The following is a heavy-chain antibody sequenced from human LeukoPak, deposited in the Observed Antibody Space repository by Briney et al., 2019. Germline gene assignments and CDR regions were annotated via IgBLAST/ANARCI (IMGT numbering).Heavy chain of an antibody. CDR2: IYHSGST. CDR3: ARPFPYSSSPTDAFDI. V-gene: IGHV4-4*02. J-gene: IGHJ3*02. Sequence: SETLSLTCAVSGGSISSSNWWSWVRQPPGKGLEWIGEIYHSGSTNYNPSLKSRVTISVDKSKNQFSLKLSSVTAADTAVYYCARPFPYSSSPTDAFDIWGQGTMVTVSS. CDR1: GGSISSSNW. D-gene: IGHD6-6*01.